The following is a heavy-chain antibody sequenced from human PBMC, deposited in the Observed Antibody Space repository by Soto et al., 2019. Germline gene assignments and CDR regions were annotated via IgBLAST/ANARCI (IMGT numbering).Heavy chain of an antibody. D-gene: IGHD3-3*01. Sequence: SETLSLTCTVYGGSIGSYYWSWIRQPPGKGLEWIGYIYYSGSTNYNPSLKSRVTISVDTSKNQFSLKLSSVTAADTAVYYCARVPLTIFGVVIKGFDIWGQGTMVTVSS. J-gene: IGHJ3*02. CDR3: ARVPLTIFGVVIKGFDI. V-gene: IGHV4-59*01. CDR1: GGSIGSYY. CDR2: IYYSGST.